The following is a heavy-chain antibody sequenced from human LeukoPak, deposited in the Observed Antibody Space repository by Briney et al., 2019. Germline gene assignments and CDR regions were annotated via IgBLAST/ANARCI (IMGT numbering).Heavy chain of an antibody. V-gene: IGHV3-21*01. D-gene: IGHD6-19*01. CDR2: ITSGSTYI. CDR3: ARGSGWLDY. CDR1: GFTFTTYTYS. Sequence: KTGGSLRLSCAASGFTFTTYTYSMNWVRQAPGKGLEWVSSITSGSTYIYYADSVKGRFTIPRDTAKNSLYLQMNTLSVEDTAVYYCARGSGWLDYWGQGTLVTVSS. J-gene: IGHJ4*02.